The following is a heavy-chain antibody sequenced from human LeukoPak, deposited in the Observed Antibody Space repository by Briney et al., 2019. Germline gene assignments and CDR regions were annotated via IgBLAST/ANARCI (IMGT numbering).Heavy chain of an antibody. V-gene: IGHV4-38-2*01. D-gene: IGHD6-19*01. Sequence: PSETLSLTCAVSGYSISSGYYWGWIRQPPGRGLEWIGSFYHDGSTYYNPSLKSRVTVSVDTSKNQFSLNLNSVTAADTAVYYCANSGWNFHYFDYWGQGTLVTVSS. CDR1: GYSISSGYY. J-gene: IGHJ4*02. CDR2: FYHDGST. CDR3: ANSGWNFHYFDY.